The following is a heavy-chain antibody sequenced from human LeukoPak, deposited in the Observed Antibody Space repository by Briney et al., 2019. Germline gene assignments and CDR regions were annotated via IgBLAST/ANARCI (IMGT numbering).Heavy chain of an antibody. CDR1: GFTFSRYY. Sequence: GGSLRLSCAAPGFTFSRYYMNWVRQVPGKGLEWVSSISYSSNYIYYADSVKGRFTISRDNARNSLYLQMNSLRVDDTAVYYCSESRGYSAFDVWGQGTMVTVSS. V-gene: IGHV3-21*01. CDR2: ISYSSNYI. J-gene: IGHJ3*01. D-gene: IGHD2-15*01. CDR3: SESRGYSAFDV.